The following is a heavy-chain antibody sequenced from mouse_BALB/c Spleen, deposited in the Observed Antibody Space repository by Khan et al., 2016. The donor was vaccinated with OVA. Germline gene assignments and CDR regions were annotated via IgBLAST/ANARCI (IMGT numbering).Heavy chain of an antibody. CDR1: GYTFTNYR. V-gene: IGHV9-1*02. Sequence: QIQLVQSGPELKKPGETVKISCKASGYTFTNYRMNWMKQAPGKGLKWMGWINTYTGEPTYADDFKGRVAFTLDTSSSTAYLQINSLKNEDIATYFGARESCCWYFDVWGAGTTVTVSS. CDR3: ARESCCWYFDV. J-gene: IGHJ1*01. CDR2: INTYTGEP. D-gene: IGHD1-3*01.